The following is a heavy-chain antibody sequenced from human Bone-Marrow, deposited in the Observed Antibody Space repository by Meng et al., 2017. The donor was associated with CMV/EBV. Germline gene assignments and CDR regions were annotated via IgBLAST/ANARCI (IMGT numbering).Heavy chain of an antibody. D-gene: IGHD1-26*01. CDR3: VRGVTSGSYAFDI. J-gene: IGHJ3*02. Sequence: AVKVSCKASGGTFSSYAISRVRQAPGPGLEWMGGIIPILGIANYAQKFQGRVTITADKSTSTAYMELSSLRSEDTAVYYCVRGVTSGSYAFDIWGQGTMVTFSS. CDR1: GGTFSSYA. V-gene: IGHV1-69*10. CDR2: IIPILGIA.